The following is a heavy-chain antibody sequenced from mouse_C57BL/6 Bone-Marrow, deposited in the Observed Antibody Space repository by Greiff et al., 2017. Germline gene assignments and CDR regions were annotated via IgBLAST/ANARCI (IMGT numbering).Heavy chain of an antibody. CDR2: IYPGAGDT. Sequence: QVQLQQSGPELVKPGASVKISCKASGYAFSSSWMNWVKQRPGKGLEWIGRIYPGAGDTNYNGKFKGKATLTADKSSSTAYMQLSSLTSEDSAVYFCARKYYGPWYFDVWGTGTTVTVSS. V-gene: IGHV1-82*01. CDR1: GYAFSSSW. D-gene: IGHD1-1*01. J-gene: IGHJ1*03. CDR3: ARKYYGPWYFDV.